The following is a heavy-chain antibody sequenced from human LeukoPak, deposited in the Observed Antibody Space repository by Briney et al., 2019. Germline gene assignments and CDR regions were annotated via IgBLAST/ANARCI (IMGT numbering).Heavy chain of an antibody. CDR3: AKNSPSSLWFGELFVDY. D-gene: IGHD3-10*01. CDR1: GFTFSSYA. Sequence: GGSLRLSCAASGFTFSSYAMSWVRQAPGKGLEWVSAISGSGGSTYYADSVKGRFTISRDNSKNTLYLQMNSLRAEDTAVYYCAKNSPSSLWFGELFVDYWGQGTLVTVSS. CDR2: ISGSGGST. J-gene: IGHJ4*02. V-gene: IGHV3-23*01.